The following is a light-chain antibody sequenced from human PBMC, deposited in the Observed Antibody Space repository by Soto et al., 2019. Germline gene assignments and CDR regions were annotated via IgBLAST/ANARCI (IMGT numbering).Light chain of an antibody. CDR1: QSISSY. J-gene: IGKJ3*01. CDR2: AAS. Sequence: DIQMTQSPSSLSASVGDRVTITCRASQSISSYLNWYQQKPGKAPKFRIYAASSLQSGVPSRFSGSGSGTDFTLTISSLQPEDFATYYCQQSYNTPLTFGPGTKVDIK. V-gene: IGKV1-39*01. CDR3: QQSYNTPLT.